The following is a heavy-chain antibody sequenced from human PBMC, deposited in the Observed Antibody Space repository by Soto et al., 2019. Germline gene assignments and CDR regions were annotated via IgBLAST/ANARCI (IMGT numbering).Heavy chain of an antibody. J-gene: IGHJ4*02. V-gene: IGHV4-31*03. CDR1: DGNIVNPNYY. Sequence: SHTNSVSDGNIVNPNYYWARKSKVPGKGLEWIAYIYYSGITSYNPSLKSRVAISVDTSQSQFSLGLHSVTVADTAVYYCARIGAGRWVYFFLWGPGILV. CDR2: IYYSGIT. D-gene: IGHD6-19*01. CDR3: ARIGAGRWVYFFL.